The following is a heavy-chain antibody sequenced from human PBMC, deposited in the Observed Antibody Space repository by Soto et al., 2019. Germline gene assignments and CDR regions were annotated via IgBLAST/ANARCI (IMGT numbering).Heavy chain of an antibody. CDR3: ARXXIQFSVDX. D-gene: IGHD5-18*01. J-gene: IGHJ6*02. V-gene: IGHV4-31*03. CDR2: IYKTGST. Sequence: QVQLQESGPGLVKPSQTLSLTCSVSGGSINSGGHYWSWIRQHPGKGLEWIGHIYKTGSTDFNPSLKDRLTISIDTSKNQFSLXXXXVTDADTALYYCARXXIQFSVDXWGQGTTVTVSS. CDR1: GGSINSGGHY.